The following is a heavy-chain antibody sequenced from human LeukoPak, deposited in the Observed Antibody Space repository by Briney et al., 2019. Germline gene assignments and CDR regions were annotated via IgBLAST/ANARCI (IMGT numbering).Heavy chain of an antibody. J-gene: IGHJ6*03. D-gene: IGHD2-2*01. V-gene: IGHV3-15*01. CDR2: IKSKTDGGTT. CDR3: TTDFGYCSSTSCYDYYYYMDV. CDR1: GFTFSNAW. Sequence: GGSLRLSCAASGFTFSNAWMSWVRQAPGKGLEWVGRIKSKTDGGTTDYAAPVKGRFTISRDDSKNTLYLQMNSLKTEDTAVYYCTTDFGYCSSTSCYDYYYYMDVWGKGTTVTVSS.